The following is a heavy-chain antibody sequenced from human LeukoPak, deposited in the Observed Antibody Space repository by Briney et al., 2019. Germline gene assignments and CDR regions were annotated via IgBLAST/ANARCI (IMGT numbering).Heavy chain of an antibody. CDR1: GFTVSSNY. CDR3: ASMGSLGSGSYIQIPEFDY. D-gene: IGHD3-10*01. V-gene: IGHV3-53*01. J-gene: IGHJ4*02. CDR2: IYSGGST. Sequence: PGGSLRLSCAASGFTVSSNYMSWVRQAPGKGLEWVSVIYSGGSTYYADSVKGRFTISRDNSKNTLYLQMNSLRAEDTAVYYCASMGSLGSGSYIQIPEFDYWGQGTLVTVSS.